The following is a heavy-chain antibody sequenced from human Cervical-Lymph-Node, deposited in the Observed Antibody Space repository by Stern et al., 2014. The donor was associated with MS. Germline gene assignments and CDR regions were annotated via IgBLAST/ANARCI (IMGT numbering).Heavy chain of an antibody. V-gene: IGHV1-58*01. CDR2: IVAGSGNT. D-gene: IGHD3-22*01. Sequence: QMQLVQSGPEVKKPGTSVKVSCKASGFTFTSSAVQWVRQARGPRLEWIGWIVAGSGNTNYAQKFQERVTITRDMSTSTAYMELSSLRSEDTAVYYCAAEPMYYSDSVGAFDIWGQGTMVTVSS. J-gene: IGHJ3*02. CDR1: GFTFTSSA. CDR3: AAEPMYYSDSVGAFDI.